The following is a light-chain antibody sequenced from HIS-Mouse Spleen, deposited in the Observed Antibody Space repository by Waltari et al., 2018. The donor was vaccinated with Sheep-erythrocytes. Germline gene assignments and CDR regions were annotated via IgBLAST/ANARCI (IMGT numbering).Light chain of an antibody. V-gene: IGLV5-45*03. CDR1: SGINVGTYR. CDR3: CSYAGSYNHV. Sequence: QAVLTQPSSLSASPGASASLTCTLRSGINVGTYRIYWYQQKPGSPPQYLLSYKSDSEKRQGYGVPSRFSGSKDASANAGILLISGLQAEDEADYYCCSYAGSYNHVFATGTKVTVL. CDR2: YKSDSEK. J-gene: IGLJ1*01.